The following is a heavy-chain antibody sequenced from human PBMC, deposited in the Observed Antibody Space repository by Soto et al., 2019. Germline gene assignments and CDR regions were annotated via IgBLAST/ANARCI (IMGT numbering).Heavy chain of an antibody. CDR2: ISYDGSNK. CDR1: GFTFSSYG. J-gene: IGHJ6*02. CDR3: AKDSANITIFGVVIPWGGYYYGMDV. D-gene: IGHD3-3*01. V-gene: IGHV3-30*18. Sequence: GGSLRLSCAASGFTFSSYGMHWVRQAPGKGLEGVAVISYDGSNKYYVDSVKGRFTISRDNSKNTLYLQMNSLRAEDTAVYYCAKDSANITIFGVVIPWGGYYYGMDVWGQGTTVTVSS.